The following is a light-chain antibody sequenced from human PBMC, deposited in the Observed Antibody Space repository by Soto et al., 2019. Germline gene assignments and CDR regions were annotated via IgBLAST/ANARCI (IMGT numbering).Light chain of an antibody. Sequence: EIVLTQSPVTLSLSPGERATLSCRASQSVSNNYLAWYQQKPGQAPRLLIYGASNRATGIPDRFSGSGSGTDFTLTISRLEPEDFAVYYCQQRSNWPPITFGQGTRLEIK. J-gene: IGKJ5*01. CDR1: QSVSNNY. CDR2: GAS. CDR3: QQRSNWPPIT. V-gene: IGKV3D-20*02.